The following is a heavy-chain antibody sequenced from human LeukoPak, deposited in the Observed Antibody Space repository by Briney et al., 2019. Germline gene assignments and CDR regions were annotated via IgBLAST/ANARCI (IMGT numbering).Heavy chain of an antibody. D-gene: IGHD3-3*01. Sequence: PGESLRLSCAAAGFTFSSYSMNWVRQAPGKGLEWVSYISSSSSTIYYADSVKGRFTISRDNAKNSLYLQMNSLRAEDTAVYYCARSSTIFGVVICYWAQGTLVTVSS. V-gene: IGHV3-48*01. CDR3: ARSSTIFGVVICY. CDR2: ISSSSSTI. CDR1: GFTFSSYS. J-gene: IGHJ4*02.